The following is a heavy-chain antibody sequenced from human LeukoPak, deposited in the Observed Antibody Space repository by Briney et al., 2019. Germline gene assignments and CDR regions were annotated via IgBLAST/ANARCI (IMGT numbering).Heavy chain of an antibody. V-gene: IGHV3-53*05. J-gene: IGHJ4*02. CDR1: GFTVSSNY. Sequence: GGSLRLSCAASGFTVSSNYMSWVRKAPGKGLGWVSVIYSGGNTYYADSVKGRFTISRDNSKNTLYLQMNSLRAEDTAVYYCAKDRYSGYVGLFDYWGQGTLVTVSS. D-gene: IGHD5-12*01. CDR3: AKDRYSGYVGLFDY. CDR2: IYSGGNT.